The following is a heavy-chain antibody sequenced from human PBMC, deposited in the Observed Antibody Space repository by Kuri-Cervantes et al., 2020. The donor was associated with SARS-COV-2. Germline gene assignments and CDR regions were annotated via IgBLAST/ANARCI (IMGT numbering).Heavy chain of an antibody. CDR1: GGTFSSYA. J-gene: IGHJ3*02. Sequence: ASVKVSCKPSGGTFSSYAISWVRQAPGQGLEWMGWINPNSGGTNYAQKFQGRVTMTRDTSISTAYMELSRLRSDDTAVYYCARSIDTDFWSGYLLPGPHEAFDIWGQGTMVTVSS. D-gene: IGHD3-3*01. V-gene: IGHV1-2*02. CDR3: ARSIDTDFWSGYLLPGPHEAFDI. CDR2: INPNSGGT.